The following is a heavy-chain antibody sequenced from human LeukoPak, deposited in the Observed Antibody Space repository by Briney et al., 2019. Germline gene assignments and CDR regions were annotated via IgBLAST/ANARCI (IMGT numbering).Heavy chain of an antibody. V-gene: IGHV4-59*01. J-gene: IGHJ6*02. Sequence: PSETLSLTCTVSGGSISGSYWSWIRQPPGKGLEYIGQIHYSGSPNYNPSLESRITISVDSSKNQFSLKVRVGAAWDTAGYFCAEFCVYFKLEGWGQGTTVTVSS. CDR2: IHYSGSP. CDR1: GGSISGSY. CDR3: AEFCVYFKLEG. D-gene: IGHD3-3*01.